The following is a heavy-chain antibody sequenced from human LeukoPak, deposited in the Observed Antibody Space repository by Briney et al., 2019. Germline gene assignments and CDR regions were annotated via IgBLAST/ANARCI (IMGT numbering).Heavy chain of an antibody. CDR3: AKDLCSSTSCYSGFDY. V-gene: IGHV3-23*01. D-gene: IGHD2-2*02. CDR1: GFTFSSNA. J-gene: IGHJ4*02. Sequence: GGSLRLSCAASGFTFSSNAMSWVRQAPGKGLEWVSAISGSGGSTYYADSVKGRFTISRDNSKNTLYLQMNSLRAEDTAVYCCAKDLCSSTSCYSGFDYWGQGTLVTVSS. CDR2: ISGSGGST.